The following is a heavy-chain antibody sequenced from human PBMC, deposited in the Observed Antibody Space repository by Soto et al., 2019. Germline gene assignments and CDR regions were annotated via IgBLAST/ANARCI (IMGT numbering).Heavy chain of an antibody. V-gene: IGHV4-34*01. CDR1: GGSFSGYY. J-gene: IGHJ5*02. CDR2: INHSGST. CDR3: ATRVSIAFRQAASPWFYT. D-gene: IGHD6-13*01. Sequence: PSETLSLTCAVYGGSFSGYYWSWIRQPPGKGLEWIGEINHSGSTNYNPSLKSRVTISVDTSKNQFSLKLSSVTAADTAVYYCATRVSIAFRQAASPWFYTRGQRTPVTISS.